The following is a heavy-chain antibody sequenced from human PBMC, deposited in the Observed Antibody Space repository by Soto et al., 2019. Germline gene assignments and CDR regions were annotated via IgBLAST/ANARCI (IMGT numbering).Heavy chain of an antibody. V-gene: IGHV4-31*03. Sequence: PSETLSLTCTVSGDSLSSGGHYWSWIRQHPGKGLEWIGHIYDSVNTYYSPSLRSRVTISADMSKNQFSLNLRSVTAAGTAVYYCARVDHRGYFAILTDYWGQGTLVTVSS. CDR3: ARVDHRGYFAILTDY. D-gene: IGHD3-9*01. J-gene: IGHJ4*02. CDR2: IYDSVNT. CDR1: GDSLSSGGHY.